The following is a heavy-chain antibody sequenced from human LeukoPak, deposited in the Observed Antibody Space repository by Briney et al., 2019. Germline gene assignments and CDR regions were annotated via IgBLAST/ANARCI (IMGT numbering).Heavy chain of an antibody. CDR1: GFIFSNYG. D-gene: IGHD3-10*02. CDR3: AELGITMIGGV. Sequence: GGSLRLSCAVSGFIFSNYGMHWVRQAPGKGLEWVAFIRYDGSEKYYAESVKGRFTIYRDNAKNSLYLQMNSLRAEDTAVYYCAELGITMIGGVWGKGTTVTISS. J-gene: IGHJ6*04. V-gene: IGHV3-30*02. CDR2: IRYDGSEK.